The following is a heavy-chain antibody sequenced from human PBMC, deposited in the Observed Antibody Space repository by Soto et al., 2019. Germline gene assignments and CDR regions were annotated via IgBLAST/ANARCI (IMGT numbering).Heavy chain of an antibody. Sequence: GGSLRLSCAASGFTFSSYSMNWVRQAPGKGLEWVSYISSSSSTIYYADSVKGRFTISRDNAKNSLYLQMNSLRDEDTAVYYCARLPSREVNYYYYYGMDVWGQGTTVTVSS. CDR3: ARLPSREVNYYYYYGMDV. CDR2: ISSSSSTI. V-gene: IGHV3-48*02. J-gene: IGHJ6*02. D-gene: IGHD3-10*01. CDR1: GFTFSSYS.